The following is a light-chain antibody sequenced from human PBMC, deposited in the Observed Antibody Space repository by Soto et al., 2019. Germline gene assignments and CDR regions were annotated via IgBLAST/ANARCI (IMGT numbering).Light chain of an antibody. V-gene: IGLV2-8*01. CDR3: SSYAGNNVV. J-gene: IGLJ2*01. CDR2: EVS. CDR1: SSDVGGYNY. Sequence: QSALTQPPSASGSPGQSGTISCTGTSSDVGGYNYVSWYQQHPGKAPKLMIYEVSKRPSGVPDRFSGSKSGNTASLTVSGLQAEDEADYYCSSYAGNNVVFGGGTQLTVL.